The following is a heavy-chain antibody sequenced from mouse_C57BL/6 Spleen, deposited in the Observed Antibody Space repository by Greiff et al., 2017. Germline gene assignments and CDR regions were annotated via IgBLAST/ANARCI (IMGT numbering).Heavy chain of an antibody. CDR1: GYTFTSSW. CDR3: ARGVDY. V-gene: IGHV1-69*01. CDR2: IDPSDSYT. J-gene: IGHJ4*01. Sequence: QVQLQQPGAELVMPGASVKLSCKASGYTFTSSWMHWVKQRPGQGLEWIGEIDPSDSYTNYNQKFKGKSTLTVDKSSSTAYMQLSSLTSEDSAVYYCARGVDYWGQGTSVTVSS.